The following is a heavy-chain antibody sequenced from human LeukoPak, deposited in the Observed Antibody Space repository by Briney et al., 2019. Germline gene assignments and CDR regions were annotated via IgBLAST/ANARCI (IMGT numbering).Heavy chain of an antibody. V-gene: IGHV3-48*01. D-gene: IGHD6-13*01. Sequence: GGALRLSFAASGFTFCSYSMNWVRQAPGKGLGWVSYISRSSSTIYYADSVKGRFTISRDNAKNSLYLQMNSLRAEDTAVYYCAVFPERIATRSWFDPWGQGTLVTVSS. CDR2: ISRSSSTI. CDR3: AVFPERIATRSWFDP. J-gene: IGHJ5*02. CDR1: GFTFCSYS.